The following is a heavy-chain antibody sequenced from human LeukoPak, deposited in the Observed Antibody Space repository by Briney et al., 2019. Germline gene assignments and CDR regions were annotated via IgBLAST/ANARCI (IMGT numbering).Heavy chain of an antibody. D-gene: IGHD6-19*01. CDR2: INSDGSTT. CDR3: ARVGSGWYLFDY. J-gene: IGHJ4*02. CDR1: GFTFSSYW. V-gene: IGHV3-74*01. Sequence: GGSLRLSCAASGFTFSSYWMHWVRQAPGKGLVWVSRINSDGSTTTYADSVKGRFTISRDNAKNTLYPQMNSLRAEGTAVYYCARVGSGWYLFDYWGRGTLVTVSS.